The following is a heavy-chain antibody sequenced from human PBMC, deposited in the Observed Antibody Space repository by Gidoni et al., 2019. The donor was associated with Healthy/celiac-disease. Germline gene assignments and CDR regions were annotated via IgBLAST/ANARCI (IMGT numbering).Heavy chain of an antibody. CDR2: ISGICGRT. CDR3: AKAYDSSGYYLLSGMDV. Sequence: EVQLLESGGGLVQPGGSLRLSCAASGFTFSSYAMSCVRQAPGKGLEWVSAISGICGRTYYADSVKGRFTISRDNSKNTLYLQINSLRAEDTAVYYCAKAYDSSGYYLLSGMDVWGQGTTVTVSS. D-gene: IGHD3-22*01. V-gene: IGHV3-23*01. CDR1: GFTFSSYA. J-gene: IGHJ6*02.